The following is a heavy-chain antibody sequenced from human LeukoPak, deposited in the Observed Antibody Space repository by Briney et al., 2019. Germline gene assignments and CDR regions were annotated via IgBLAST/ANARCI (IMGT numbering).Heavy chain of an antibody. V-gene: IGHV4-34*01. CDR3: ARRNIIVVACNPYFDY. D-gene: IGHD3-22*01. CDR2: INHSGST. CDR1: GGSFSGYY. J-gene: IGHJ4*02. Sequence: SETLSLTCAVYGGSFSGYYWSWIRQPPGKGLEWIGEINHSGSTNYNPSLKSRVTISVDTSKNQFSLKLSSVTTADTAVYYFARRNIIVVACNPYFDYWGQGTLVTVSS.